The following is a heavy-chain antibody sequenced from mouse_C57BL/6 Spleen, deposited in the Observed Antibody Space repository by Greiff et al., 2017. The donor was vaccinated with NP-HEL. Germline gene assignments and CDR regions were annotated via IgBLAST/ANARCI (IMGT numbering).Heavy chain of an antibody. V-gene: IGHV1-81*01. CDR1: GYTFTSYG. CDR2: IYPRSGNT. J-gene: IGHJ4*01. Sequence: QVQLKQSGAELARPGASVKLSCKASGYTFTSYGISWVKQRTGQGLEWIGEIYPRSGNTYYNEKFKGKATLTADKSSSTAYMELRSLTSEDSAVYFCARSHRYAMDYWGQGTSVTVSS. D-gene: IGHD2-14*01. CDR3: ARSHRYAMDY.